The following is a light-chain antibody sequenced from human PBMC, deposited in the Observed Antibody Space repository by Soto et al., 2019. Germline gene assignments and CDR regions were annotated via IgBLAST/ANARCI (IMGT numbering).Light chain of an antibody. CDR1: SSDVGTYNR. CDR3: TLYTSSRTLV. Sequence: QSALTQPPSVSGSPGQSVTLSCTGTSSDVGTYNRVSWYQQPPGTAPTLLIYEVRTRPSGVPDRFSGSKSGNTASLTISGLQAEDEADYYCTLYTSSRTLVFGGGTKLTVL. V-gene: IGLV2-18*01. CDR2: EVR. J-gene: IGLJ2*01.